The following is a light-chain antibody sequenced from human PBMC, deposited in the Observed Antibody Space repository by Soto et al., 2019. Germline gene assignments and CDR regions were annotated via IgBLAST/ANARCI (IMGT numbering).Light chain of an antibody. Sequence: QSALTQPASVSGSPGQSITISCTGTSSDVGGYNYVSWYQQHPGKAPKLMICDVSNRPSGVSNRFSGSKSGNTASLTISGLQDEDEADYYCSSDTRLSRYVFGAGTKLTVL. J-gene: IGLJ1*01. CDR1: SSDVGGYNY. CDR2: DVS. CDR3: SSDTRLSRYV. V-gene: IGLV2-14*01.